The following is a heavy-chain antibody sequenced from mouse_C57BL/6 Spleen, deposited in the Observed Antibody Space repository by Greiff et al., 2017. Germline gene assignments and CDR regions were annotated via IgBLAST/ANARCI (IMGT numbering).Heavy chain of an antibody. CDR3: ARRRYSNYDAMDY. Sequence: QVQLQQSGPELVKPGASVKISCKASGYAFSSSWMNWVKQRPGKGLEWIGRIYPGDGDTNYNGKFKGKATLTADKSSSTAYMQLSSLTSEDSAVYFCARRRYSNYDAMDYWGQGTSVTVSS. CDR1: GYAFSSSW. V-gene: IGHV1-82*01. D-gene: IGHD2-5*01. CDR2: IYPGDGDT. J-gene: IGHJ4*01.